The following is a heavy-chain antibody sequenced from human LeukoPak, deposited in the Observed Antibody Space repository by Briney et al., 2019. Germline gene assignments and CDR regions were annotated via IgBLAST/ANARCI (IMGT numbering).Heavy chain of an antibody. CDR2: INWNGGST. CDR1: GFTFDDYG. J-gene: IGHJ4*02. D-gene: IGHD3-22*01. CDR3: ARPLLEGDLGSSGYPLDH. Sequence: GGSLRLSCAASGFTFDDYGMSWVRQAPGKGLEWVSGINWNGGSTGYADSVKGRFTISRDNANNSVYLQMSSLRAEDTAVYYCARPLLEGDLGSSGYPLDHWGQGTLVTVSS. V-gene: IGHV3-20*04.